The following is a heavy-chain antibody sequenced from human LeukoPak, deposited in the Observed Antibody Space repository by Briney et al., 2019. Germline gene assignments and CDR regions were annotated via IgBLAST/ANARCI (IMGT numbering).Heavy chain of an antibody. CDR1: GGSISSDC. Sequence: SETLSLTCTVSGGSISSDCWSWIRQPPGKGLEWIGYIYYSGSTKYNPSLKSRVTISVDTSKNQFSLNLRSVTAADTAVYYCARGWASRSYYNYWGQGTLVTVSS. CDR2: IYYSGST. D-gene: IGHD1-26*01. J-gene: IGHJ4*02. V-gene: IGHV4-59*01. CDR3: ARGWASRSYYNY.